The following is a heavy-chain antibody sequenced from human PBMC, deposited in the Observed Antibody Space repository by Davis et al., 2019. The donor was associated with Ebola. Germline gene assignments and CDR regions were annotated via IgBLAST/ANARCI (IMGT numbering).Heavy chain of an antibody. CDR3: ARVGDFWSGYNSLDP. CDR2: IYYSGST. V-gene: IGHV4-39*01. Sequence: SETLSLTCTVSGGSISSSSYYWGWIRQPPGKGLAWIGSIYYSGSTYYNPSLKSRVTISVDTSKNQFSLKLSSVTAADTAVYYCARVGDFWSGYNSLDPWGQGTLVTVSS. D-gene: IGHD3-3*01. CDR1: GGSISSSSYY. J-gene: IGHJ5*02.